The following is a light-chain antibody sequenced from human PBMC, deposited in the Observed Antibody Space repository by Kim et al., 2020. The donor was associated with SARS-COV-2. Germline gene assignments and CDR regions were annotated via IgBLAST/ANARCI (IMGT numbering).Light chain of an antibody. CDR2: DAS. J-gene: IGKJ1*01. Sequence: DIQMTQSPSTLSASVGDRVTITCRASQSITNRLAWYQQKPGKAPNLLIYDASSVESGVPSRFSGSGSGTEFTLTISSLQPDDFAIYYCQQYNNYWTFGQGTKVDIK. CDR1: QSITNR. V-gene: IGKV1-5*01. CDR3: QQYNNYWT.